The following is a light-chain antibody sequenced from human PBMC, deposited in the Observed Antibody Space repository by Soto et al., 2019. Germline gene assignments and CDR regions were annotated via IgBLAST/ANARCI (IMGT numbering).Light chain of an antibody. CDR1: SSDVGGYNH. CDR3: CSSAPESTYV. J-gene: IGLJ1*01. CDR2: EVS. Sequence: QSALTQPPSVSGSPGQSITISCTGTSSDVGGYNHVSWYQHHPGKAPKLMIYEVSNRPSGVSNRFSGSKSGYTASLTISGLQAEDEAEYFCCSSAPESTYVFGTGTKVTVL. V-gene: IGLV2-14*01.